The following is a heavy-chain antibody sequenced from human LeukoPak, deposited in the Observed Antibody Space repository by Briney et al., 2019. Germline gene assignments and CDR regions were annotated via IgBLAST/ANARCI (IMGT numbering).Heavy chain of an antibody. CDR3: AREWYGEWD. D-gene: IGHD3-10*01. CDR1: GFTFSKYL. CDR2: INSDGSST. V-gene: IGHV3-74*01. Sequence: GGSLRLSCAASGFTFSKYLMHWVRQAPGKGLVWVSRINSDGSSTDYADSVKGRFTISRDNAKNTLYLQMNSLRAEDTAVYYCAREWYGEWDWGQGTLVTVSS. J-gene: IGHJ4*02.